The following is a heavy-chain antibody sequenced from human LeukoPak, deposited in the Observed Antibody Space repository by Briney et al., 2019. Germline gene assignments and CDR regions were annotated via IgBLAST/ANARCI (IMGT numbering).Heavy chain of an antibody. J-gene: IGHJ3*01. CDR2: LSTYNGDT. D-gene: IGHD3-16*01. V-gene: IGHV1-18*01. CDR3: AIGQGVITWGGADVYDV. Sequence: GASVKVSCKASGYTFSSYGINWVRQAPGQRLEWMGWLSTYNGDTNYAQKLKGRVILTADTLTSTAYMELRSLRSDDTATYYCAIGQGVITWGGADVYDVWGQGTMVIVSS. CDR1: GYTFSSYG.